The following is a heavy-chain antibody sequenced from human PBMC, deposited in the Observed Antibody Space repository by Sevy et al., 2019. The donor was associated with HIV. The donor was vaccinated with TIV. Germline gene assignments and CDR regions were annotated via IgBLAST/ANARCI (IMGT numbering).Heavy chain of an antibody. V-gene: IGHV3-74*01. Sequence: GGSLRLSCAASGFTFDSYWLHWVRQDPWKGLEWVSGVEIDGSRTEYADSVKGRLTNSRDNAKNTLYLEMNNLRDEDTALYYCATPRFDFWGPGTLVTVSS. CDR1: GFTFDSYW. CDR2: VEIDGSRT. CDR3: ATPRFDF. J-gene: IGHJ4*02.